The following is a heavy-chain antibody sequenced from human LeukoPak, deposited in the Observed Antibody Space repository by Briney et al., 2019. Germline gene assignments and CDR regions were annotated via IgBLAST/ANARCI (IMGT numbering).Heavy chain of an antibody. CDR2: ISNSGSTI. CDR3: ARRGYFDY. Sequence: GRSLRLSCAASGFTFSDYEMNWVSQAPGKGLEWVSYISNSGSTIYYADSVKGRFTISRDNAKNSLYLQLNSLRAEDTALYYCARRGYFDYWGQGTLVTVSS. J-gene: IGHJ4*02. CDR1: GFTFSDYE. V-gene: IGHV3-48*03.